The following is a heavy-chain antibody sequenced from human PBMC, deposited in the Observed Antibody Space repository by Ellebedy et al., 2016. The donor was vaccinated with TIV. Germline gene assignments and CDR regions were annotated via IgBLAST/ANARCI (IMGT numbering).Heavy chain of an antibody. V-gene: IGHV3-7*01. Sequence: GESLKISCVTSGFTFSIYWMSWVRHAPGKGLEWVANTDHDGRVKFYVDSVEGRFTISRDNAKNSLYLQMNSLRAEDTAVYYCATGARSEGGYWGQGTLVTVSS. CDR2: TDHDGRVK. CDR3: ATGARSEGGY. D-gene: IGHD2-15*01. CDR1: GFTFSIYW. J-gene: IGHJ4*02.